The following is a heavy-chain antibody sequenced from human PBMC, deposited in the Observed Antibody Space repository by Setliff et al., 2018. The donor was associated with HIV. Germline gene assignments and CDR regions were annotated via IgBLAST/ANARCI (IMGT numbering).Heavy chain of an antibody. CDR2: ISAYNGNT. J-gene: IGHJ4*02. V-gene: IGHV1-18*01. CDR3: ATQTVAVGAPGYFDS. D-gene: IGHD2-15*01. CDR1: GYTFTSYG. Sequence: ASVKVSCKASGYTFTSYGISWVRQAPGQGLEWMGWISAYNGNTNYAQKLQGRVTMTTDTSTSTAYMELLSLRSEDTAIYYCATQTVAVGAPGYFDSWGQGTLVTVSS.